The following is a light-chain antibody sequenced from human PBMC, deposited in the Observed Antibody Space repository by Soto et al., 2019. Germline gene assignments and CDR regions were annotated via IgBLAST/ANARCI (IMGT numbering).Light chain of an antibody. Sequence: DIQMTQTPSCLSASVGDRVTITCRASQSISGYLNWYQQKPGKAPKALISGASTLHNGVPSRFSGRGSGTDFTITISSLQPEDAATYYCQQSLSTLLTFGGGTKVDIK. CDR1: QSISGY. CDR3: QQSLSTLLT. J-gene: IGKJ4*01. V-gene: IGKV1-39*01. CDR2: GAS.